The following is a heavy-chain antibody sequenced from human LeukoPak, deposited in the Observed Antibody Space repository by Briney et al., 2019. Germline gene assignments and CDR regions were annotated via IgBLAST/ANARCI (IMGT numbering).Heavy chain of an antibody. CDR1: GFTFSSFT. Sequence: GGSLRPSCAASGFTFSSFTMNWVRQAPGKGLEWVSSISSSSRYICYGDSVMGRFTISRDNAKTSLYLQMNSLRAEDTAVYYCARGGSDPVSGRYYGGGAFDIWGQGTMVTVSS. CDR2: ISSSSRYI. J-gene: IGHJ3*02. CDR3: ARGGSDPVSGRYYGGGAFDI. D-gene: IGHD1-26*01. V-gene: IGHV3-21*01.